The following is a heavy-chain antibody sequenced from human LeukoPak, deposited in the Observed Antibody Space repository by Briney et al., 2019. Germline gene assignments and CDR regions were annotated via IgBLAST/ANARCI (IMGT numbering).Heavy chain of an antibody. D-gene: IGHD3-22*01. V-gene: IGHV3-23*01. CDR2: TGSNGVT. CDR1: GFTFRTYA. Sequence: GGSLRLSCTGSGFTFRTYAFSWVRQAPGKGREWVSDTGSNGVTYYADSVKGRFTISRDNSKNALYMQMNGLRADDTAVYYCGIRDTSDYYVFWGQGTLVIVSS. CDR3: GIRDTSDYYVF. J-gene: IGHJ4*02.